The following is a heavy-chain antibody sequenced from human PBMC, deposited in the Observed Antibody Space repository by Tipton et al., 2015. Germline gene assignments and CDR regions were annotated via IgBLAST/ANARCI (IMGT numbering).Heavy chain of an antibody. CDR3: MKDGYYYDSGGYSPLDY. V-gene: IGHV3-64D*08. J-gene: IGHJ4*02. Sequence: GSLRLSCSAAGFTLSRYAMNWVRQAPGKGLEYVSAITTNGYSTYYADSVRGRFTISRDNSKNTLYLQMSSLRAEDTAVYYCMKDGYYYDSGGYSPLDYWGQGTLVTVSS. D-gene: IGHD3-22*01. CDR2: ITTNGYST. CDR1: GFTLSRYA.